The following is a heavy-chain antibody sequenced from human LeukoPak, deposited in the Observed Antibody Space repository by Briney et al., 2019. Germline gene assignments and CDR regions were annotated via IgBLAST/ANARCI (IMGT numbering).Heavy chain of an antibody. CDR3: ARVGTYYRSLDS. Sequence: SETLSLTCTVSGGSINDASWNWLRQPPGQGLEWLGYIYHSGGTNYNPSLKSRVTISLDTSKNQSSLKLSSVTAADTAVYYCARVGTYYRSLDSWGQGTLATVSS. CDR1: GGSINDAS. D-gene: IGHD3-10*01. V-gene: IGHV4-59*01. J-gene: IGHJ4*02. CDR2: IYHSGGT.